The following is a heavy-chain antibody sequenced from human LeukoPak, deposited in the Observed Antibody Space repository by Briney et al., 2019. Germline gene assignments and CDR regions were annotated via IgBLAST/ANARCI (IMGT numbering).Heavy chain of an antibody. CDR1: GYTFTSYY. CDR2: INPSGGST. J-gene: IGHJ4*02. D-gene: IGHD5-18*01. V-gene: IGHV1-46*01. CDR3: ARDSRLGYSYGEYYFDY. Sequence: ASVKVSCKASGYTFTSYYMHWVRQAPGQGLEWMGIINPSGGSTSYAQKFQGRVTMTRDMSTSTVYMELSRLRSDDTAVYYCARDSRLGYSYGEYYFDYWGQGTLVTVSS.